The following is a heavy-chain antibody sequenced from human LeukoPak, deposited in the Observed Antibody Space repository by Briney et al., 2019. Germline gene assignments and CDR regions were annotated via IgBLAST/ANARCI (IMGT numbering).Heavy chain of an antibody. CDR1: GFXFNKYA. CDR2: ISASGDNT. Sequence: GGSLRLSCAASGFXFNKYAITWVRQAPGKGLVWVAVISASGDNTDYADSVKGRFTISRDNSKNTPSLQMNSLRVEDAAVYYCAKVVGTGTTPTDYWGQGTLVTVSS. CDR3: AKVVGTGTTPTDY. D-gene: IGHD1-1*01. V-gene: IGHV3-23*01. J-gene: IGHJ4*02.